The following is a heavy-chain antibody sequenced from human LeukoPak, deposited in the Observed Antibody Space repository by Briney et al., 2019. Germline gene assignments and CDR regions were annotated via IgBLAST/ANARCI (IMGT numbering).Heavy chain of an antibody. CDR1: AFTFSRYS. CDR3: AELGITMIGGV. D-gene: IGHD3-10*02. V-gene: IGHV3-21*01. Sequence: GGSLRLSCAASAFTFSRYSMNWVRQAPGKGLEWVSSISGSSSYIYYADSVKGRFTISRDNAKNSLYLQMNSLRAEDTAVYYCAELGITMIGGVWGKGTTVTTSS. CDR2: ISGSSSYI. J-gene: IGHJ6*04.